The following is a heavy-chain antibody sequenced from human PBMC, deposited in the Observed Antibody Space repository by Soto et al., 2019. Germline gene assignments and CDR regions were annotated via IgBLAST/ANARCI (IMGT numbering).Heavy chain of an antibody. CDR2: IFSSGST. Sequence: SETLSLTCTVSGGSINTFYWSWVRQPAGKGLEWIGRIFSSGSTSFNPSLESRVAMSVDTSKNHFSLNLSSVTAADTAVYYCARAPPVDLSMSPSFDYWGQGTLVTVS. D-gene: IGHD6-6*01. V-gene: IGHV4-4*07. J-gene: IGHJ4*02. CDR3: ARAPPVDLSMSPSFDY. CDR1: GGSINTFY.